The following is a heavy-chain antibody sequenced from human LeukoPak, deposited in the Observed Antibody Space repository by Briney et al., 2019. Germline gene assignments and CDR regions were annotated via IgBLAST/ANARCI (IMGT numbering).Heavy chain of an antibody. V-gene: IGHV3-23*01. Sequence: GGSLRLSCVASGFTLSSYAVSWVRQAPGKGLQWVSSLGISGDYAWYAGSVKGRFTISRDSSKNTLYLQMNSLRAEATAVYYCAKDDRWLQFCCWGQGTLVTVSA. CDR3: AKDDRWLQFCC. CDR1: GFTLSSYA. J-gene: IGHJ4*02. D-gene: IGHD5-24*01. CDR2: LGISGDYA.